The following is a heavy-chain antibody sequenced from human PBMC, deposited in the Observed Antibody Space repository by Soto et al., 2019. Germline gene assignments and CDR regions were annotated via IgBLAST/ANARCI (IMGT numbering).Heavy chain of an antibody. CDR1: GFTVSSNY. CDR3: ARVTQGSGSYDAFDI. J-gene: IGHJ3*02. D-gene: IGHD3-10*01. V-gene: IGHV3-66*01. CDR2: IYSGGST. Sequence: GGSLRLSCAASGFTVSSNYMSWVRQAPGKGLEWVSVIYSGGSTYYADSVKGRFTISRDNSKNTLYLQMNSLRAEDTAVYYCARVTQGSGSYDAFDIWGQGTMVTVSS.